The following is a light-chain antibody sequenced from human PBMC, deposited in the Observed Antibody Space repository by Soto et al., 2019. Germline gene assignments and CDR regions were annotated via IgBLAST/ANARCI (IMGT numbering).Light chain of an antibody. CDR1: QSISSY. V-gene: IGKV1-39*01. CDR3: QQSYSTPLYT. Sequence: GDRVPITCRASQSISSYLNWYQQKPGKAPKLLIYAASSLQSGVPSRFSGSGSGTDFTLTISSLQPEDFATYYCQQSYSTPLYTFGQGTKLEIK. CDR2: AAS. J-gene: IGKJ2*01.